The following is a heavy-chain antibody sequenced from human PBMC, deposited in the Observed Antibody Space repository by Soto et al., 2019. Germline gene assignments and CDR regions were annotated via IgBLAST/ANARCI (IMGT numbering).Heavy chain of an antibody. Sequence: GGSLRLSCAASGFTFSDYYMSWIRQAPGKGLEWVSYISSSGSTIYYADSVKGRFTISRDNAKNSLYLQMNSLRAEDTAVYYCARGPYSSSWYGDAFDIWGQGTMVTVSS. D-gene: IGHD6-13*01. CDR3: ARGPYSSSWYGDAFDI. J-gene: IGHJ3*02. CDR1: GFTFSDYY. CDR2: ISSSGSTI. V-gene: IGHV3-11*01.